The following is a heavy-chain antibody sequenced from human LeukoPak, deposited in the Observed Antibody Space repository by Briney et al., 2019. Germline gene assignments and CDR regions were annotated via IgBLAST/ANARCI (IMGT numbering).Heavy chain of an antibody. D-gene: IGHD3-10*01. V-gene: IGHV3-21*04. CDR3: AKAPGSRYFDY. J-gene: IGHJ4*02. CDR1: GFTFSSYS. Sequence: GGSLRLSCAASGFTFSSYSMNWVRQAPGKGLEWVSSISSSSSYIYYADSVKGRFTISRDNSKNTLYLQMNSPRADDTAVYYCAKAPGSRYFDYWGQGTLVTVSS. CDR2: ISSSSSYI.